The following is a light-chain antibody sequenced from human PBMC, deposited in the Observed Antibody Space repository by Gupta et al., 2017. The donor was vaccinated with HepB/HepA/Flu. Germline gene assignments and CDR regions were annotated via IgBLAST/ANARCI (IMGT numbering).Light chain of an antibody. CDR3: QAGDSSSVV. J-gene: IGLJ2*01. V-gene: IGLV3-1*01. CDR1: KLGDKY. Sequence: SYELTQPPSVTVAPGQTASITCSGDKLGDKYACWYQQKPGQPPVLVIYQDSKRPSGIPERFSGSNSGNTATLTISGTQAMDEADYYCQAGDSSSVVFGGGTKLTVL. CDR2: QDS.